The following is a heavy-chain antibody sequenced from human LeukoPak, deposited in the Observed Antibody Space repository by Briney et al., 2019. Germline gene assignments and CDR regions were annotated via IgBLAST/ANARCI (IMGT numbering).Heavy chain of an antibody. D-gene: IGHD1-1*01. Sequence: GGSLRLSCAASGFTFSSYWMSWVRQAPGKGLEWVADIKQDGSAKIYVDSVKGRFTLSRDNAENSLYLQMNSLRAEDTAVYYCVRATTDKNVGSFDYWGQGTLVTVSS. J-gene: IGHJ4*02. CDR2: IKQDGSAK. CDR3: VRATTDKNVGSFDY. CDR1: GFTFSSYW. V-gene: IGHV3-7*04.